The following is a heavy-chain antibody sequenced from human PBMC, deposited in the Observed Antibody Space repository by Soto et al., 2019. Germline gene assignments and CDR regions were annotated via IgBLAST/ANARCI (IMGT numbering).Heavy chain of an antibody. Sequence: SGTTLVNPTETLTLTCTFSGFSLTSPGMCVSWIRQPPGKALEWLALIERDDDDKYYTTSLKTRPTISKDTRKKQVVLTMANMEPADTATYYCARSIRGPRRFNGMDVWGQGT. CDR3: ARSIRGPRRFNGMDV. J-gene: IGHJ6*02. V-gene: IGHV2-70*13. D-gene: IGHD1-20*01. CDR2: IERDDDDK. CDR1: GFSLTSPGMC.